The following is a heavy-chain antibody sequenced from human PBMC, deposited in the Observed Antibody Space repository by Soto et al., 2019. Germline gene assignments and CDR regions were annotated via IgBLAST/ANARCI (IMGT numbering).Heavy chain of an antibody. V-gene: IGHV3-9*01. Sequence: EVQVVESGGGLVQPGRSLRLSCAASGFSFDDYAMHWVRQAPGKGLVWVSGISSNSGTIGYADSVKGRFTISRDNAKNALYLQMTSLRAEDTALYYCAKSTGSSANGMGVWGQGTTVTVSS. J-gene: IGHJ6*02. CDR2: ISSNSGTI. D-gene: IGHD2-15*01. CDR3: AKSTGSSANGMGV. CDR1: GFSFDDYA.